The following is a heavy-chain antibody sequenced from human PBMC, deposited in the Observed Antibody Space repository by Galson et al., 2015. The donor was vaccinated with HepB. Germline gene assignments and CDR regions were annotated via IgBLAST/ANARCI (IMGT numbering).Heavy chain of an antibody. J-gene: IGHJ4*02. CDR3: VKGADSNDGRYDY. CDR1: GFIFRNYA. V-gene: IGHV3-23*01. CDR2: MSDTGVNT. Sequence: SLRLSCAASGFIFRNYAMTWVRQAPRTGLEWVSGMSDTGVNTYYADAAKDRFTISRDNSKKMLYLHMSGLRVEDTATYFCVKGADSNDGRYDYWGQGTLVTVSS. D-gene: IGHD1-1*01.